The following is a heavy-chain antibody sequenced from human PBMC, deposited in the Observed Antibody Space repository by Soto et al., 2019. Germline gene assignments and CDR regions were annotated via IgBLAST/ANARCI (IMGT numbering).Heavy chain of an antibody. D-gene: IGHD4-17*01. CDR3: AKKRPETTVASPGNYFDY. V-gene: IGHV3-23*01. J-gene: IGHJ4*02. CDR2: IQGSGITK. CDR1: GFTFRSFE. Sequence: EVQLLESGGGLVQPGGSLRLSCAASGFTFRSFEMSWVRQAPGRGLEWVSTIQGSGITKYYADSVKGRFTISRDDSKNTLWLQMDSLRAEDTALYYCAKKRPETTVASPGNYFDYWGRGTLVTVSP.